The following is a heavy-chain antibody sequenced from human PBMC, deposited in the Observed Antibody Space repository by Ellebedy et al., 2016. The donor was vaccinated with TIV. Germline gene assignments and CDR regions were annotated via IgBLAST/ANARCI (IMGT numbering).Heavy chain of an antibody. J-gene: IGHJ6*02. V-gene: IGHV5-10-1*01. CDR1: GYSFTSYW. Sequence: GESLKISCKGSGYSFTSYWISWVRQMPGKGLEWMGRIDPSDSYTNYSPSFQGHVTISADKSISTAYLQWSSLKASDTAMYYCARRGGSGSYTHYGMDVWGQGTTVTVSS. CDR2: IDPSDSYT. D-gene: IGHD3-10*01. CDR3: ARRGGSGSYTHYGMDV.